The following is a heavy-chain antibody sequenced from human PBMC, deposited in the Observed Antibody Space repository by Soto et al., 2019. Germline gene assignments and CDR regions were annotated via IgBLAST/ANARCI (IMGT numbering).Heavy chain of an antibody. CDR1: GYTFTSYD. J-gene: IGHJ4*02. Sequence: QVQLVQSGAEVKKPGASVKVSCKASGYTFTSYDINWVRQATGQGLEWMGWMNPNSGNTGYAQKFKGRVTMTRNTSIRTAYMELSRLRSEDTAVYYCARSAGATYYDFWSGYGGRHHHDYWGQGTLVTVSS. CDR2: MNPNSGNT. V-gene: IGHV1-8*01. D-gene: IGHD3-3*01. CDR3: ARSAGATYYDFWSGYGGRHHHDY.